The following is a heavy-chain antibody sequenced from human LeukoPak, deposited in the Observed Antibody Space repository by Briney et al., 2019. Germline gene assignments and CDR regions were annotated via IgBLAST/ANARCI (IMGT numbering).Heavy chain of an antibody. Sequence: GGSLRLSCAASGFTVSSNYMSWVRQAPGKGLEWVSVIYSGGSTYYADSVKGRFTISRDNSKNTLYLQMNSLRAEDTAVYYCARASSSLGGSGAFDIWGQGTMVTVSS. CDR2: IYSGGST. CDR1: GFTVSSNY. J-gene: IGHJ3*02. D-gene: IGHD3-10*01. V-gene: IGHV3-66*02. CDR3: ARASSSLGGSGAFDI.